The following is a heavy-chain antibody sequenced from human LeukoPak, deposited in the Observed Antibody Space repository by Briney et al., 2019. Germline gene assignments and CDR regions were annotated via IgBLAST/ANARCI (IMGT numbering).Heavy chain of an antibody. CDR1: GYTFTGYY. CDR3: ARVSRSYSSGWYSGDY. CDR2: INPNSGGT. J-gene: IGHJ4*02. D-gene: IGHD6-19*01. Sequence: ASVKVSCKASGYTFTGYYMHWVRQAPGQGLEWMGRINPNSGGTNYAQKFQGRVTMTRDTSISTAYMELSRLRSDDTAVYYCARVSRSYSSGWYSGDYWGRGTLVTVSS. V-gene: IGHV1-2*06.